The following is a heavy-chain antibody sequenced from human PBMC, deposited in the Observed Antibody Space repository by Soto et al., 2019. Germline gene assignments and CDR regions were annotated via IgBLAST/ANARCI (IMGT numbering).Heavy chain of an antibody. Sequence: GGSLRLSCAASGFSFSYYGLHWVHQAPGKGLEWLALITHDGYNRYYADSVKGRFTISRDNSKNTIFLQMNSLKSEDTAVYYCAKGGSFDIWGQGTPVTVSS. D-gene: IGHD6-6*01. CDR2: ITHDGYNR. CDR1: GFSFSYYG. CDR3: AKGGSFDI. J-gene: IGHJ4*02. V-gene: IGHV3-30*18.